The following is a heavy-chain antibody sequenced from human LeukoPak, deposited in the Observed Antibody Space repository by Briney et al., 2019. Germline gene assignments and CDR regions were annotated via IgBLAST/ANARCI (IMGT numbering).Heavy chain of an antibody. Sequence: SETLSLTCSVSGGSISSYYWSWIRQPPGKGLEWIGYIYYSGSTNYNPSLKSRVTISLATSKSQFSLKLSSVTAADTAVYYCARGVGGGDFYYFDYWGQGTLVTVSS. J-gene: IGHJ4*02. V-gene: IGHV4-59*01. CDR2: IYYSGST. D-gene: IGHD2-21*02. CDR3: ARGVGGGDFYYFDY. CDR1: GGSISSYY.